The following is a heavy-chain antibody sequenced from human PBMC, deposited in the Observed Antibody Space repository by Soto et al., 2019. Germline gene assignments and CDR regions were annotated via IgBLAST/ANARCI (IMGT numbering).Heavy chain of an antibody. J-gene: IGHJ6*02. CDR2: INHSGST. CDR3: ARGKMTINYGMDV. Sequence: SETLSLTCAVYGGSFRGYYWSWIRQPPGKGLEWIGEINHSGSTNYNPSLKSRVTISVDTSKNQFSLKLSSVTAADTAVYYCARGKMTINYGMDVWGQGTTVTVSS. V-gene: IGHV4-34*01. CDR1: GGSFRGYY.